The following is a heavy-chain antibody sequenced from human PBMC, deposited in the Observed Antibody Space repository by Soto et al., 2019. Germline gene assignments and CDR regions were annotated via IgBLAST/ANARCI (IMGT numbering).Heavy chain of an antibody. D-gene: IGHD1-26*01. V-gene: IGHV3-15*01. CDR3: NTYGVGATNSWFDP. J-gene: IGHJ5*01. Sequence: GGSLRLSCAGSGFIFSNVWMNWVRQAPGKGLEWVGHIKSKSDDGTTDYAAPVKGRFTISRDDSKNTLYLEMNSLQSEDTALYYCNTYGVGATNSWFDPWGQGTLVTVSS. CDR1: GFIFSNVW. CDR2: IKSKSDDGTT.